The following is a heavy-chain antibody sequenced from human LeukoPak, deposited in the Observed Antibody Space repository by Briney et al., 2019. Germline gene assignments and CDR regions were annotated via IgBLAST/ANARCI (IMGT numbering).Heavy chain of an antibody. CDR2: ISAYNGNT. CDR3: ARDNDYVWGSYRYTAFFDY. CDR1: GYTFTSYG. J-gene: IGHJ4*02. Sequence: ASVKVSCKASGYTFTSYGISWVRQAPGQGLEWMGWISAYNGNTNYAQKLQGRVTMTTDTSTSTAYMELRSLRSDDTAVYYCARDNDYVWGSYRYTAFFDYWGQGTLVTVS. V-gene: IGHV1-18*01. D-gene: IGHD3-16*02.